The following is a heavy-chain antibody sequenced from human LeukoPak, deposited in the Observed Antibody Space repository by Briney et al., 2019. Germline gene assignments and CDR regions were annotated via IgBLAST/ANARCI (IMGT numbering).Heavy chain of an antibody. V-gene: IGHV5-51*01. CDR3: ARISRNYDFWSGYSAYYYYYMDV. CDR2: IYPGDSDT. Sequence: GESLKISCKGSGYSFTSYWIGWVRQMPGKGLEWMGIIYPGDSDTRYSPSFQGQVTISADKSISTAYLQWSSLKASDTAMYYCARISRNYDFWSGYSAYYYYYMDVWGKGTTVTVSS. D-gene: IGHD3-3*01. J-gene: IGHJ6*03. CDR1: GYSFTSYW.